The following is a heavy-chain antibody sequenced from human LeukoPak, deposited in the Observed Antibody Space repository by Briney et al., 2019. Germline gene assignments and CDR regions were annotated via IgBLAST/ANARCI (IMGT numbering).Heavy chain of an antibody. CDR3: ARDLITFYYASGSYGAFGI. V-gene: IGHV4-30-2*05. J-gene: IGHJ3*02. D-gene: IGHD3-10*01. Sequence: SETLSLTCTVSGGSISSGGHYWSWIRQPPGKGLEWIGYIYHSGSTYYNPSLKSRLTISVDTSKNHFSLKLTSVTAADTAVYYCARDLITFYYASGSYGAFGIWGQGTMVTVSS. CDR2: IYHSGST. CDR1: GGSISSGGHY.